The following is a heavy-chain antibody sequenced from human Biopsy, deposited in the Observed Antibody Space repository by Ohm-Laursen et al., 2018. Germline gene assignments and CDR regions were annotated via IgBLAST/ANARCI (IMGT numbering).Heavy chain of an antibody. CDR1: GGSISSDY. V-gene: IGHV4-59*01. CDR3: ARGEAGVYDALDI. Sequence: SETLSLTCTVSGGSISSDYWSWIRQTPGKGLEWIGYIYYSGSTNYNPSLKSRVTISVDTSKNQFSLRLNPVTAADTAMYYCARGEAGVYDALDIWGQGTMVIVSS. D-gene: IGHD5/OR15-5a*01. J-gene: IGHJ3*02. CDR2: IYYSGST.